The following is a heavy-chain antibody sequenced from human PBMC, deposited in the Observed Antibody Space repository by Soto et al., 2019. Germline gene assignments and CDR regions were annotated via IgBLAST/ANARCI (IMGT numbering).Heavy chain of an antibody. CDR3: ARLAVPGPTY. CDR1: GFVLSSYW. J-gene: IGHJ4*02. Sequence: PGGSLRLSCAASGFVLSSYWMHWVRQVPGKGLVRVSKINSDGTFTNCADSVKGRFTISRDNAKNTLYLQMNSLRAEDTAVYYCARLAVPGPTYWGQGTLVTVSS. V-gene: IGHV3-74*01. D-gene: IGHD6-19*01. CDR2: INSDGTFT.